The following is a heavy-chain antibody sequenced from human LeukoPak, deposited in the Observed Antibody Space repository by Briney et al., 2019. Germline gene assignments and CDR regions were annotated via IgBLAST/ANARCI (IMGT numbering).Heavy chain of an antibody. J-gene: IGHJ4*02. V-gene: IGHV4-59*05. D-gene: IGHD6-13*01. CDR1: GGSISSYY. CDR2: IYYSGST. Sequence: SETLSLTCTVSGGSISSYYWSWIRQPPGKGLEWIGGIYYSGSTYYNPSLKSRVTISVDTSKNQFSLKLSSVTAADTAVYHCASSGYSSSWYGETGDFDYWGQGTLVTVSS. CDR3: ASSGYSSSWYGETGDFDY.